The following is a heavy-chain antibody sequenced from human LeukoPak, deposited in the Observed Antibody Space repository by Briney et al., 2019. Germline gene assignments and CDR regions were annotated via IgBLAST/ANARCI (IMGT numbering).Heavy chain of an antibody. CDR2: TYYRSKRYN. J-gene: IGHJ6*03. V-gene: IGHV6-1*01. CDR1: GDSVSSNSAA. D-gene: IGHD6-19*01. Sequence: SQTLSLTYAISGDSVSSNSAAWNWIRQSPSRGLDWLGRTYYRSKRYNDYAVSVKSRITINPDTSKNQFSLQLNSVTPEDTAVYYCARAGIAVAGLTRPYYMDVWGKGTTVTISS. CDR3: ARAGIAVAGLTRPYYMDV.